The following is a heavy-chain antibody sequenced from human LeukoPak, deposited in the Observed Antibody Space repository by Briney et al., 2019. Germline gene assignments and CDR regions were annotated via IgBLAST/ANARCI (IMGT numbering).Heavy chain of an antibody. Sequence: ASVKVSCKVSGYTLTELSMHWVRQAPGKGLEWMGGFDPEDGETIYAQKFQGRVTMTEDTSTDTAYMELSRLRSDDTAVYYCARVGAYDSISLDAFDIWGQGTMVTVSS. V-gene: IGHV1-24*01. J-gene: IGHJ3*02. CDR2: FDPEDGET. CDR1: GYTLTELS. CDR3: ARVGAYDSISLDAFDI. D-gene: IGHD3-22*01.